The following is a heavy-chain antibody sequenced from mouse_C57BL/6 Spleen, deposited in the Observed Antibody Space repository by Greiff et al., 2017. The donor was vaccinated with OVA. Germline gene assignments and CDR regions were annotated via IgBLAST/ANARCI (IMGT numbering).Heavy chain of an antibody. V-gene: IGHV1-80*01. J-gene: IGHJ3*01. CDR1: GYAFSSYW. CDR3: ATIYYGAWFAY. Sequence: VKLMESGAELVKPGASVKISCKASGYAFSSYWMNWVKQRPGKGLEWIGQIYPGDGDTNYNGKFKGKATLTADKSSSTAYMQLSSLTSEDSAVYFCATIYYGAWFAYWGQGTLVTVSA. D-gene: IGHD2-13*01. CDR2: IYPGDGDT.